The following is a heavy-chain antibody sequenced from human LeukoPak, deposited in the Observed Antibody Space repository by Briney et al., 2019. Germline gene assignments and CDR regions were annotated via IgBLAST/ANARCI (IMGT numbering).Heavy chain of an antibody. CDR3: AKDPTDFDSSGQTYFDY. V-gene: IGHV3-23*01. J-gene: IGHJ4*02. CDR2: ISGSGGST. D-gene: IGHD3-22*01. CDR1: GFIFSSYG. Sequence: GGSLRLSCAASGFIFSSYGMSWVRQAPGKGLEWVSAISGSGGSTYYADSVKGRFTISRDNSKNTLYLQMNNLRAEDTAVYYCAKDPTDFDSSGQTYFDYWGQGTLVTVSS.